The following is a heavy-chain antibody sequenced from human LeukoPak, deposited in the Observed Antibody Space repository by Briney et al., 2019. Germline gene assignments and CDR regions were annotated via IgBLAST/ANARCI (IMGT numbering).Heavy chain of an antibody. CDR1: GFTFTSYS. CDR3: ATPLDYYDTSGYHQGGD. Sequence: GGSLRLSCAASGFTFTSYSMNWVRQAPGKGLEWVANIKQDGSKKNYVDSVKGRFTISRDNAKNSLYLQMNSLRAEDTAVYYCATPLDYYDTSGYHQGGDWGQGTLVTVSS. V-gene: IGHV3-7*03. J-gene: IGHJ4*02. CDR2: IKQDGSKK. D-gene: IGHD3-22*01.